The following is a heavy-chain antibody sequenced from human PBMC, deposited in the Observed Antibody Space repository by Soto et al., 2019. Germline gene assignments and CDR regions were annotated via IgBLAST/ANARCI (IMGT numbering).Heavy chain of an antibody. CDR2: IIPIFGTA. D-gene: IGHD3-9*01. CDR1: GGTFSSYA. J-gene: IGHJ4*02. V-gene: IGHV1-69*13. Sequence: VKVSCKASGGTFSSYAISWVRQAPGQGLEWMGGIIPIFGTANYAQKFQGRVTITADKSTSTAYMELSSLRSEDTAVYYCARGHILTGPYYFDYWGQGTQVTVSS. CDR3: ARGHILTGPYYFDY.